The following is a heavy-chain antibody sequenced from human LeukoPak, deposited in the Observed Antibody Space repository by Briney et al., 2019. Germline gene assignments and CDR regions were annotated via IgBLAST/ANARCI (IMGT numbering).Heavy chain of an antibody. CDR2: INHSGST. D-gene: IGHD6-13*01. CDR3: ARQNIAAAGFYYYGMDV. V-gene: IGHV4-34*01. J-gene: IGHJ6*02. Sequence: SETLSLTCAVYGGSFSGYYWSWIRQPPGKGLGWIGEINHSGSTNYNPSLKSRVTISVDTSKNQFSLKLSSVTAADTAVYYCARQNIAAAGFYYYGMDVWGQGTTVTVSS. CDR1: GGSFSGYY.